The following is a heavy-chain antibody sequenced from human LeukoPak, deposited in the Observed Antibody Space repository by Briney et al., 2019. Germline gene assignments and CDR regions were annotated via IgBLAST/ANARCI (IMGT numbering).Heavy chain of an antibody. V-gene: IGHV3-23*01. Sequence: GGSLRLSCAASGFTFSSYAMSWVRQAPGKGLEWVSAISGSGGSTYYADSVKGRFTISRDNSKNTLYLQMNSLRAEDMAVYYCAKNPHYYDSSGYYYLSWFDPWGQGTLVTVSS. CDR2: ISGSGGST. CDR1: GFTFSSYA. CDR3: AKNPHYYDSSGYYYLSWFDP. J-gene: IGHJ5*02. D-gene: IGHD3-22*01.